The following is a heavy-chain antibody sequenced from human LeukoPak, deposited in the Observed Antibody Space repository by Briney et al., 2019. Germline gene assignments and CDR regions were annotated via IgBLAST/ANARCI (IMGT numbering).Heavy chain of an antibody. J-gene: IGHJ6*02. Sequence: SEALSLTCTVSGGSISSYYWSWLRQPPGKGLEWVGYIYYSGSTNYNPSLKSRVTISVDTSKNQFSLKLSSVTAADTAVYYCAREDLYCSSTSCYTFGMDVWGQGTTVTVSS. CDR2: IYYSGST. CDR3: AREDLYCSSTSCYTFGMDV. V-gene: IGHV4-59*01. D-gene: IGHD2-2*02. CDR1: GGSISSYY.